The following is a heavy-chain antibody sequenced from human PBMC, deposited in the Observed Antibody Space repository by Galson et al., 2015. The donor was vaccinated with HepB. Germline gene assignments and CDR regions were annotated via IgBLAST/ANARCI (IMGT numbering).Heavy chain of an antibody. Sequence: SLRLSCAASGFTFSSYWMHWVRQAPGKGLVWVSRINSDGSSTSYADSVKGRFTISRDNAKNTLYLQMNSLRAEDTAVYYCTTGHVDTAMAPLDYWGQGTLATVSS. CDR3: TTGHVDTAMAPLDY. J-gene: IGHJ4*02. CDR1: GFTFSSYW. CDR2: INSDGSST. D-gene: IGHD5-18*01. V-gene: IGHV3-74*01.